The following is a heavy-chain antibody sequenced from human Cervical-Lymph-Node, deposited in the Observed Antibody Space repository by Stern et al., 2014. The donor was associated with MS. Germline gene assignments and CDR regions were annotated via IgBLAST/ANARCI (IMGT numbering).Heavy chain of an antibody. CDR1: GDSISNDYW. CDR3: ARDQGFQLMNS. Sequence: HLKESGPGLVRPSGTLSLTFAVSGDSISNDYWWSWVRQPPGKGLEWIGEVSHTEKANYDPSLKGRVTISVDKSKNQFSLRLTSMTAADTAVYYCARDQGFQLMNSWGQGTLVIVSS. D-gene: IGHD2-2*01. CDR2: VSHTEKA. J-gene: IGHJ4*02. V-gene: IGHV4-4*02.